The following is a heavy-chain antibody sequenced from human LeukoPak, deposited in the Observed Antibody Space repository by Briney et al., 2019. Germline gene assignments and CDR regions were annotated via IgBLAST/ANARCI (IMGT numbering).Heavy chain of an antibody. CDR2: ISSGSEK. Sequence: GGSLRLSCEAPGFTFSIFPMHWVRQAPGKGLEWVALISSGSEKYYADSVKGRFTISRDNSKNMLYLQMNSLRADDTAVYYCARDLVLSAVYYFDSWGQGTLVIVSS. D-gene: IGHD4/OR15-4a*01. V-gene: IGHV3-30*04. CDR1: GFTFSIFP. CDR3: ARDLVLSAVYYFDS. J-gene: IGHJ4*02.